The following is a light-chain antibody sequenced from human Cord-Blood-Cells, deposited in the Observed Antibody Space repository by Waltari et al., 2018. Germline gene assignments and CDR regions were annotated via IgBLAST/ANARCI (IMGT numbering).Light chain of an antibody. CDR3: AAWDDSLSGPWV. CDR2: RNN. J-gene: IGLJ3*02. CDR1: SSNIGSNY. V-gene: IGLV1-47*01. Sequence: QSVLTQPPSASGTPGQRVTISCSGSSSNIGSNYVYWYQQLPGTAPKLLIYRNNRRPSGVPDRFSGPKSGTSASLAISGLRSEDEADYYCAAWDDSLSGPWVFGGGTKLTVL.